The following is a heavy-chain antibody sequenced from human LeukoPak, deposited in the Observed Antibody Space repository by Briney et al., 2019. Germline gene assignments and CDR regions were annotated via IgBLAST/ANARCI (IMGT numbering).Heavy chain of an antibody. J-gene: IGHJ4*02. CDR3: AKDPRRYSNYFDY. D-gene: IGHD4-4*01. CDR2: ISGSGGST. CDR1: GFTFSSYA. V-gene: IGHV3-23*01. Sequence: PGGSLRLSCAASGFTFSSYAMSWVRQAPGKGLEWVSAISGSGGSTYYADSVKGRFTISRDNSKNTLYLRMNSLRAEDTAVYYCAKDPRRYSNYFDYWGQGTLVTVSS.